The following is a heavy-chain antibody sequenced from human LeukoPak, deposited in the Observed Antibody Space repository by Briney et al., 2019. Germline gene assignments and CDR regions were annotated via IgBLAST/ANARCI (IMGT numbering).Heavy chain of an antibody. CDR1: GGSISNYY. J-gene: IGHJ5*02. Sequence: SETLSLTCTVSGGSISNYYRTWIRQPAGKGLEWIGRIYTSGSTNYNPSLKSPVTMSVDTSNNQLSLKLSSVTAADTAVYYCARASAGYWFDPWGQGTLVTVSS. V-gene: IGHV4-4*07. D-gene: IGHD3-22*01. CDR2: IYTSGST. CDR3: ARASAGYWFDP.